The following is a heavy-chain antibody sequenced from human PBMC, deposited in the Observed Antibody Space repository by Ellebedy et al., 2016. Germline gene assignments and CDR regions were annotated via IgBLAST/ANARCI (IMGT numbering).Heavy chain of an antibody. Sequence: GGSLRLXCAASGFAFTYWMQWVRQAPGKGPVWVSLINHDGTTTAYADSVKGRFTISRDNAKNTLYLQMNSLRADDTAIYYCARFFTSYASDYWGQGTLVTVSS. V-gene: IGHV3-74*01. CDR3: ARFFTSYASDY. D-gene: IGHD3-16*01. CDR1: GFAFTYW. J-gene: IGHJ4*02. CDR2: INHDGTTT.